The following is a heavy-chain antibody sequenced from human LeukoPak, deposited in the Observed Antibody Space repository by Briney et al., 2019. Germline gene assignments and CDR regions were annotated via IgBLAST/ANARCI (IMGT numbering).Heavy chain of an antibody. CDR1: GFTFKNNW. J-gene: IGHJ4*02. V-gene: IGHV3-7*01. CDR2: IKEDGSVK. CDR3: KSQDY. Sequence: GGSLRLSCAASGFTFKNNWTAWVRQAPGKGLEWLADIKEDGSVKNYVDSVKGRFTISRDNAKNSLYLQMNSLRAEDTAVYFCKSQDYWGQGTLVTVSS.